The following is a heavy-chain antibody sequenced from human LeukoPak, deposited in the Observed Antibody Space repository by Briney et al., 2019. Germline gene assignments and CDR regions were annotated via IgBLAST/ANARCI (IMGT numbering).Heavy chain of an antibody. J-gene: IGHJ4*02. V-gene: IGHV4-39*07. CDR3: ARDLSTTTYYLYYFRH. Sequence: PSETLSLTCNVSGGSISSSSYFWGWVRQPPGKGLEWIGFIYYSGTTYYNPSLKSRATISVDTSRNQFSLNLTSVTAADTAVYYCARDLSTTTYYLYYFRHWGQGALVTVSS. CDR2: IYYSGTT. CDR1: GGSISSSSYF. D-gene: IGHD2/OR15-2a*01.